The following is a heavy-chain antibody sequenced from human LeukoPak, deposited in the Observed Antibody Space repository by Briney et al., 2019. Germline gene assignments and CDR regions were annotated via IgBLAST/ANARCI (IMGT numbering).Heavy chain of an antibody. CDR3: ARDLAGSAWSPGFDY. CDR2: IGAYNGNT. V-gene: IGHV1-18*01. D-gene: IGHD6-19*01. J-gene: IGHJ4*02. Sequence: GASVKVSCKASGYTFISFGISWVRQAPGQGLERMGWIGAYNGNTDYEQKFQGRVTMTTDTSTNTAYMELRSLRSDDTAVYYCARDLAGSAWSPGFDYWGQGTLVTVSS. CDR1: GYTFISFG.